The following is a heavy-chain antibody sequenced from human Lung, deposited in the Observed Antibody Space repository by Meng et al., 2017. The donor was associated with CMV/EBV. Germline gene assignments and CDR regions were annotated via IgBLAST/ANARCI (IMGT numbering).Heavy chain of an antibody. J-gene: IGHJ5*02. CDR2: IYWDDDK. V-gene: IGHV2-5*02. CDR3: ALFTGSWFDP. Sequence: PLKESGPTPVNPTQTLTLTCTFHGFSLSPSEVGVGWILQPPGKALEWLAVIYWDDDKRYSPSLKSRLTITKDTSKNQVVLTLTNMDPVDTATYYCALFTGSWFDPWGQGTLVTVSS. D-gene: IGHD1-14*01. CDR1: GFSLSPSEVG.